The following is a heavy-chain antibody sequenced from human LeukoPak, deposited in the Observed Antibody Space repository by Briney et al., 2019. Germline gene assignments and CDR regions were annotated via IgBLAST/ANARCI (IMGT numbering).Heavy chain of an antibody. D-gene: IGHD6-19*01. V-gene: IGHV3-30*03. J-gene: IGHJ4*02. Sequence: GGSLRLSCAASGFTFSNYGMHWVRQAPGKGLEWVAVISYDGSNKYYADSVKGRFTISRDNSKNTLYLQMNSLRAEDTAVYYCAREEHSSGWYEGVGTFDYWGQGTLVTVSS. CDR2: ISYDGSNK. CDR1: GFTFSNYG. CDR3: AREEHSSGWYEGVGTFDY.